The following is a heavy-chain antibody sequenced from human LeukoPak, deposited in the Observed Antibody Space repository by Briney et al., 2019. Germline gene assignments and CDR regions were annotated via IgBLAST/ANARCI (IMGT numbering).Heavy chain of an antibody. CDR2: MCYSGST. CDR1: GDSISSSSYY. J-gene: IGHJ4*02. V-gene: IGHV4-39*07. Sequence: QASETLSLTCTVSGDSISSSSYYWGWIRQPPGKGLEWIGSMCYSGSTYYSPSLKSRVTISVDTSKNQISLKLSSVTAADTAVYYCARRYCSSTSCYKGVFDYWGQGTLVTVSS. D-gene: IGHD2-2*02. CDR3: ARRYCSSTSCYKGVFDY.